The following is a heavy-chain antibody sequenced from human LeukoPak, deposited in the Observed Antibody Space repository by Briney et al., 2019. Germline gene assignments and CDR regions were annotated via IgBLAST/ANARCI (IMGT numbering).Heavy chain of an antibody. CDR3: VTTWGDY. J-gene: IGHJ4*02. D-gene: IGHD3-16*01. CDR1: GFTFSNHW. Sequence: PGGSLRLSCAVSGFTFSNHWMYWVRQVPGKGLVCVSAIKTDGTITNYADSVKGRFTTSRDNAKNTLYLQMNGLRAEDTAIYYCVTTWGDYWGQGTLVTVSS. V-gene: IGHV3-74*01. CDR2: IKTDGTIT.